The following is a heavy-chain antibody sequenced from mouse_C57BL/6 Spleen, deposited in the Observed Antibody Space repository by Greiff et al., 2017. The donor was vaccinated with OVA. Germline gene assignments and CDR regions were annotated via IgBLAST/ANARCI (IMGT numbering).Heavy chain of an antibody. J-gene: IGHJ3*01. CDR2: INPGSGGT. D-gene: IGHD2-4*01. CDR1: GYAFTNYL. CDR3: ARKGDYDPAWFAY. V-gene: IGHV1-54*01. Sequence: QVQLQQSGAELVRPGTSVKVSCKASGYAFTNYLIEWVKQRPGQGLEWIGVINPGSGGTNYNEKFKGKATLTADTSSSTAYLQLRSLTSADSAVYVCARKGDYDPAWFAYWGQGTLVTVSA.